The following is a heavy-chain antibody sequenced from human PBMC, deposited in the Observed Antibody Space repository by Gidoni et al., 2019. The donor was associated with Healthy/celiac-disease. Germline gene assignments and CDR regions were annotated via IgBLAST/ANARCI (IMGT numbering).Heavy chain of an antibody. D-gene: IGHD4-17*01. CDR1: GFTFSRYG. J-gene: IGHJ4*02. CDR2: IAYDGRNK. CDR3: AKEGVYGDYEGYFDY. Sequence: QVQLVESGGGVVQPGRSLRLSCAASGFTFSRYGMHWVRQAPGKGLEWVAVIAYDGRNKYYADSVKGRFTISRDNSKNTLYLQMNSLRAEDTAVYYCAKEGVYGDYEGYFDYWGQGTLVTVSS. V-gene: IGHV3-30*18.